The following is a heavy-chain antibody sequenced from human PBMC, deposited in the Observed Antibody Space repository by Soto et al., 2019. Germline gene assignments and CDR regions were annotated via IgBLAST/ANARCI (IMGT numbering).Heavy chain of an antibody. CDR1: GLTFSDYT. V-gene: IGHV3-21*01. J-gene: IGHJ5*02. D-gene: IGHD5-18*01. CDR2: ISSGSSYI. Sequence: GGSLRLSCTASGLTFSDYTMNWVRQAPGKGLEWVSSISSGSSYINYADSVKGRFTVSRRNAEKSLYLQMNSLSPEDTAFYYCARDVETSMDGLNFFDPWGQGTLVTVSS. CDR3: ARDVETSMDGLNFFDP.